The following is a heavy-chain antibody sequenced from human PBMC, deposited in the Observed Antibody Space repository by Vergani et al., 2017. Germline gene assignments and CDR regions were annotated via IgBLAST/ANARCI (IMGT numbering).Heavy chain of an antibody. V-gene: IGHV4-59*01. CDR2: IYYSVST. Sequence: QVQLQESGPGLVKPSETLSLTCTVSGGSISSYYWSWIRQPPGKGLEWIGYIYYSVSTNYNPSLKSRVTIAVDTSKNQFSLKLSSVTAADTAVYYCARGRDGYKVMNRSYWYFDLWGRGTLVTVSS. CDR3: ARGRDGYKVMNRSYWYFDL. D-gene: IGHD5-24*01. CDR1: GGSISSYY. J-gene: IGHJ2*01.